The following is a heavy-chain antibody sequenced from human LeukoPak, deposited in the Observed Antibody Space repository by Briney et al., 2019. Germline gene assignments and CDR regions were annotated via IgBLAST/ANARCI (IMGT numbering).Heavy chain of an antibody. D-gene: IGHD6-6*01. V-gene: IGHV3-33*01. Sequence: PGGSLRLSCAASGFTFSSYGMHWVRQATGKGLEWVAVIWYDGSNKYYADSVKGRFTISRDNSKNTLYLQMNSLRAEDTAVYYCARGGRAARAIYYYYGMDVWGQGTTVTVSS. CDR3: ARGGRAARAIYYYYGMDV. J-gene: IGHJ6*02. CDR1: GFTFSSYG. CDR2: IWYDGSNK.